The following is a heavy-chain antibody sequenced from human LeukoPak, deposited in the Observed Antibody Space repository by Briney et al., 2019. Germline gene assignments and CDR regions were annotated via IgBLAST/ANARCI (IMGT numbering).Heavy chain of an antibody. V-gene: IGHV1-2*02. CDR2: INPNSGGT. D-gene: IGHD3-3*01. J-gene: IGHJ4*02. Sequence: ASVKVSCKASGYTFTGYYMHWVRQAPGQGLAWMGWINPNSGGTNYAQKFQGRVTMTRDTSISTAYMELSRLRSDDTAVYYCARGQHYDFWSGFWGQGTLVTVSS. CDR3: ARGQHYDFWSGF. CDR1: GYTFTGYY.